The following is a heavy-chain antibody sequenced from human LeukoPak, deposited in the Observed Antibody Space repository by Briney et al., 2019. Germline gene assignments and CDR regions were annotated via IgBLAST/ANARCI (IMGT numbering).Heavy chain of an antibody. CDR1: GQSVSGSRSY. Sequence: SETLSLTCAVYGQSVSGSRSYWAWIHQPPGKGLEWIGNVLLSGRTTYNPALESRVSISMDSSKNQFSLTLTSVTAADTAVYYCAKEPDGIRFDPWGQGTLVTVSS. CDR3: AKEPDGIRFDP. V-gene: IGHV4-34*12. D-gene: IGHD1-14*01. J-gene: IGHJ5*02. CDR2: VLLSGRT.